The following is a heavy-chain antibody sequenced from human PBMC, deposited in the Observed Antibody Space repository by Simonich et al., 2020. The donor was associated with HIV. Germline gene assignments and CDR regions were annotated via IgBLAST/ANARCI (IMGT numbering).Heavy chain of an antibody. CDR3: AREGAMLDDAFDI. J-gene: IGHJ3*02. V-gene: IGHV1-2*02. CDR2: INPNSGGT. D-gene: IGHD1-1*01. CDR1: GYTFTDNP. Sequence: QVQLVQSGAEVKKPGASVKVSCKASGYTFTDNPMHWVRQAPGQGLEWMEWINPNSGGTDYAQKFKGRVTMTRDTAMSTAYMELSRLRTDDTAVYFCAREGAMLDDAFDIWGQGTMVTVSS.